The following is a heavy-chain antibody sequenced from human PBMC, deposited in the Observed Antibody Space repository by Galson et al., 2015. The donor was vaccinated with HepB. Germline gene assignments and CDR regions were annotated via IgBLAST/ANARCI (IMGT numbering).Heavy chain of an antibody. D-gene: IGHD2-2*02. CDR2: ISYDGSNK. CDR1: GFTFSSYG. CDR3: AKDYCSSTSCYTYGGSIDY. J-gene: IGHJ4*02. V-gene: IGHV3-30*18. Sequence: SLRLSCAASGFTFSSYGMHWVRQAPGKGLEWVAVISYDGSNKYYADSVKGRFTISRDNSKNTLYLQMNSLRAEDTAVYYCAKDYCSSTSCYTYGGSIDYWGQGTLVTVSS.